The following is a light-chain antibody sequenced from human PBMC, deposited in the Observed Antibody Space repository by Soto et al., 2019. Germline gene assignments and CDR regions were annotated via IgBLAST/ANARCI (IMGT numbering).Light chain of an antibody. V-gene: IGKV3-20*01. J-gene: IGKJ1*01. Sequence: EVVITQSPSTVSVSPGERATLSCRASQSVFSSLAWYQQKPGQAPRLLIYGVSSRAAGIPDRFGGSGSGTDFTLTINRLEPEDFAVYYCQQYGSSPRTFCQGAKVDIK. CDR1: QSVFSS. CDR3: QQYGSSPRT. CDR2: GVS.